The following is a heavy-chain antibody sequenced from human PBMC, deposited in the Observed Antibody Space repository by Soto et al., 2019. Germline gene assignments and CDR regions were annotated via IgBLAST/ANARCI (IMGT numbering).Heavy chain of an antibody. J-gene: IGHJ6*02. Sequence: GASVKVSCKASGGTFSSYAISWVRQAPGQGLEWMGGIIPIFGTANYAQKFQGRVTITADESTSTAYMELSSLRSEDTAVYYCVKDRPRPGCGTLSYHGTHVWGQGTRVTVPS. CDR1: GGTFSSYA. V-gene: IGHV1-69*13. D-gene: IGHD2-15*01. CDR3: VKDRPRPGCGTLSYHGTHV. CDR2: IIPIFGTA.